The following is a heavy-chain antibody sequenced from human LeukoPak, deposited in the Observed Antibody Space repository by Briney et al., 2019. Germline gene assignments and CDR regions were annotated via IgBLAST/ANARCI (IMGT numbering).Heavy chain of an antibody. CDR3: ARALEDYYDSSGYPLYAFDI. CDR2: IYTSGST. V-gene: IGHV4-61*02. J-gene: IGHJ3*02. D-gene: IGHD3-22*01. Sequence: PSQTLSPTCTVSGGSISSGSYYWSWIRQPAGKGLEWIGRIYTSGSTNYNPSLKSRVTISVDTSKNQFSLKLSSVTAADTAVYYCARALEDYYDSSGYPLYAFDIWGQGTMVTVSS. CDR1: GGSISSGSYY.